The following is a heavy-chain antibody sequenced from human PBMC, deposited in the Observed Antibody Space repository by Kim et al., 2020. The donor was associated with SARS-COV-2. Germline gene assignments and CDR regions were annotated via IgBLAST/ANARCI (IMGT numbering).Heavy chain of an antibody. V-gene: IGHV1-18*01. CDR2: ISAYNGNT. CDR1: GYTFTSYG. CDR3: ARDREIQVLWFGEPHGPIVDY. Sequence: ASVKVSCKASGYTFTSYGISWVRQAPGQGLEWMGWISAYNGNTNYAQKLQGRVTMTTDTSTSTAYMELRSLRSDDTAVYYCARDREIQVLWFGEPHGPIVDYWGQGTLVTVSS. D-gene: IGHD3-10*01. J-gene: IGHJ4*02.